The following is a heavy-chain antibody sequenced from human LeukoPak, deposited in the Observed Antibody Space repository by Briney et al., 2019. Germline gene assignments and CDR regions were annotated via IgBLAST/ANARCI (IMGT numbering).Heavy chain of an antibody. J-gene: IGHJ4*02. CDR3: ARVGDGYNL. CDR1: GGSISSGDYY. Sequence: SETLSLTCTVSGGSISSGDYYWSWIRQPPGKGLEWIGYIYYSGSTNYNPSLKSRVTISVDTSKNQFSLKLSSVTAADTAVYYCARVGDGYNLWGQGTLVTVST. V-gene: IGHV4-61*08. CDR2: IYYSGST. D-gene: IGHD5-24*01.